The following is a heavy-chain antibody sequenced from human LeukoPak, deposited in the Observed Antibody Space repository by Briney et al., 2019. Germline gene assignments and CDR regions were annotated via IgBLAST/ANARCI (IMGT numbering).Heavy chain of an antibody. CDR1: GFTFSSYE. Sequence: GGSLRLSCAASGFTFSSYEMNWVRQAPGKGLEWVSYISSSGSTIYYADSVKGRFTISRDNAKNSLYLQMNSLRAEGTAVYYCARAPYSSGWWFDYWGQGTLVTVSS. CDR2: ISSSGSTI. J-gene: IGHJ4*02. D-gene: IGHD6-19*01. CDR3: ARAPYSSGWWFDY. V-gene: IGHV3-48*03.